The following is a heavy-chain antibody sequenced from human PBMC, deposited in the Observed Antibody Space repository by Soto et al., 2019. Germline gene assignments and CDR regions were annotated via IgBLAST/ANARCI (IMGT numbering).Heavy chain of an antibody. CDR3: ARDGGNVRYQLDY. J-gene: IGHJ4*02. V-gene: IGHV3-30*04. CDR2: ISYDGSNK. Sequence: GGSLRLSCAASGFTFSSYAMHWVRQAPGKGLEWVAVISYDGSNKYYADSVKGRFTISRDNSKNTLYLQMNSLRAVDTAVYYCARDGGNVRYQLDYWGQGTLVTVSS. CDR1: GFTFSSYA. D-gene: IGHD2-2*01.